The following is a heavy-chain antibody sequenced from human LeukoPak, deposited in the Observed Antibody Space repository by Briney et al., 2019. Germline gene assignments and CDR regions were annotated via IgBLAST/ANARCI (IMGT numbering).Heavy chain of an antibody. CDR2: ISPSGGST. D-gene: IGHD3-3*01. J-gene: IGHJ3*02. Sequence: GASVKVSCKAFGYTFTSNYMHWVRQTPGQGPEWMGVISPSGGSTTYAQKFQGRVTLTRDMSTSTVYMELSSLRSEDTAVYYCARDHHDFLSGYYLGRGDAFDIWGQGTMVTVSS. CDR1: GYTFTSNY. CDR3: ARDHHDFLSGYYLGRGDAFDI. V-gene: IGHV1-46*01.